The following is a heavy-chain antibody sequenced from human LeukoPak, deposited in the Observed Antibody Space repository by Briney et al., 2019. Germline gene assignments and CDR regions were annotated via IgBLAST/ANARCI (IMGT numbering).Heavy chain of an antibody. CDR3: ARVYYYGANWFDP. D-gene: IGHD3-10*01. CDR2: IYYSGST. J-gene: IGHJ5*02. V-gene: IGHV4-30-4*01. CDR1: GGSISSGDYY. Sequence: SETLSLTCTVSGGSISSGDYYWSWIRQPPGKGLEWIGYIYYSGSTYYNPSLKSQVTISVDTSKNQFSLKLSSVTAADTAVYYCARVYYYGANWFDPWGQGTLVTVSS.